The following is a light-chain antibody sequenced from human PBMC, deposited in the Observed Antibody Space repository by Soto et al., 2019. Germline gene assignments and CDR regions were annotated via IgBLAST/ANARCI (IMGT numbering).Light chain of an antibody. Sequence: QSVLTQPPSVSAAPGQKVTIFCSGSSSNIGNNYVFWYQQLPGTAPKLLIYDNDKRPSGIPDRFSGSKSGTSATLGITGLQPGDEADYYCAPWDRSLSVGVFGGGTKLTVL. J-gene: IGLJ2*01. V-gene: IGLV1-51*01. CDR3: APWDRSLSVGV. CDR2: DND. CDR1: SSNIGNNY.